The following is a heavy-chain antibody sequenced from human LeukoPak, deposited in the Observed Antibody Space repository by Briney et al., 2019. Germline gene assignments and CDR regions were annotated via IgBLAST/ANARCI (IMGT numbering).Heavy chain of an antibody. D-gene: IGHD7-27*01. Sequence: SETLSLTCTVSGDFITAYYWSWIRQPPGKGLEWIGYVYYTGSTEYNPSLRSRVTISLDLSKHQFSLNLTSVTAADTAVYHCASNTGTAFDYWGQGALVTVSS. V-gene: IGHV4-59*01. CDR2: VYYTGST. CDR1: GDFITAYY. CDR3: ASNTGTAFDY. J-gene: IGHJ4*02.